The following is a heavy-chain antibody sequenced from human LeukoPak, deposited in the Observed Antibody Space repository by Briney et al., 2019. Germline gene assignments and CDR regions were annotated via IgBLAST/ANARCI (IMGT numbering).Heavy chain of an antibody. V-gene: IGHV1-2*02. CDR3: ARAYYCDSSGYYFDY. J-gene: IGHJ4*02. D-gene: IGHD3-22*01. CDR1: GYTFSGYY. CDR2: INSNSGGK. Sequence: ASVTVTCKASGYTFSGYYMHWVRQPPGQGLEWMGWINSNSGGKKYDQKFQGRVSMTRDTSISTAYMDLSRLRSADTALYYCARAYYCDSSGYYFDYWGQGTLVTVSS.